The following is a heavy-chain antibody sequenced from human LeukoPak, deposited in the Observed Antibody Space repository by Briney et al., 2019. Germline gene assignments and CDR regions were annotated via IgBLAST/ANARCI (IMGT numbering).Heavy chain of an antibody. V-gene: IGHV1-3*01. Sequence: ASVKASCKASGYTFTSYAMHWVRQAPGQRLEWMGWINAGNGNTKYSQKFQGRVTITRDTSASTAYMELSSLRSKDTAVYYCARSTPYYDILTGYYGYWGQGTLVTVSS. D-gene: IGHD3-9*01. CDR1: GYTFTSYA. CDR3: ARSTPYYDILTGYYGY. J-gene: IGHJ4*02. CDR2: INAGNGNT.